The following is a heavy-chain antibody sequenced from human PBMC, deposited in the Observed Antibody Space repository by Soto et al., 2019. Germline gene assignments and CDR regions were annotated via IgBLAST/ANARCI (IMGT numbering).Heavy chain of an antibody. D-gene: IGHD4-17*01. V-gene: IGHV4-34*01. CDR3: AYGDYHNWFDP. CDR2: INHSGST. J-gene: IGHJ5*02. CDR1: CGSFIGYY. Sequence: KPSETLSLTCAFYCGSFIGYYWSWIRQPPGKGLEWIGEINHSGSTNYNPSLKSRVTISVDTSKNQFSLKLSSVTAADTAVYYCAYGDYHNWFDPWGQGTLVTVSS.